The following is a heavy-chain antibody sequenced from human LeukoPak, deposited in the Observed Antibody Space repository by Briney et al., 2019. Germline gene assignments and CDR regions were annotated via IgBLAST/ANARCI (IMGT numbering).Heavy chain of an antibody. V-gene: IGHV1-2*04. Sequence: ASVKVSCTASGYTFTVYYMHWVRQAPGQGLEWMGWINPNSGGTNYAQKFQGWVTMTRDTSISTAYMELSRLRSDDTAVYYGARGQEYYYDSSGYEIDYWGQGTLVTVSS. CDR2: INPNSGGT. CDR1: GYTFTVYY. D-gene: IGHD3-22*01. CDR3: ARGQEYYYDSSGYEIDY. J-gene: IGHJ4*02.